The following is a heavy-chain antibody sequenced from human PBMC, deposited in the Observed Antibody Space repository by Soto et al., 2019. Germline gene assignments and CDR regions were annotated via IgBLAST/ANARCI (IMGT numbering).Heavy chain of an antibody. V-gene: IGHV4-34*01. J-gene: IGHJ5*02. D-gene: IGHD3-10*01. CDR3: ASSGPIYYGSGSYYNAWFDP. CDR2: INHSGST. Sequence: PPGKGLEWIGEINHSGSTNYNPSLKSRVTISVDTSKNQFSLKLSSVTAADTAVYYCASSGPIYYGSGSYYNAWFDPWGQGTLVTVSS.